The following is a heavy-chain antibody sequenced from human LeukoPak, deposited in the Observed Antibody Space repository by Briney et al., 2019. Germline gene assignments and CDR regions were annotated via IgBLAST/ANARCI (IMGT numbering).Heavy chain of an antibody. CDR1: GFTFSSYA. V-gene: IGHV3-23*01. CDR3: ASDYFLDY. D-gene: IGHD6-25*01. Sequence: TGGSLRLSCAASGFTFSSYAMTWVRQAPGKELEWVSTISDSGARTNYADSAKGRFTISRDNSMNTLYLQMNSLRADDTAVYYCASDYFLDYWGQGTLVTVSS. J-gene: IGHJ4*02. CDR2: ISDSGART.